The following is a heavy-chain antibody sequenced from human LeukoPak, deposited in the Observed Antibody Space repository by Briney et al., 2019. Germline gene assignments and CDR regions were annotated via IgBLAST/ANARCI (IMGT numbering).Heavy chain of an antibody. CDR2: IYSGGST. V-gene: IGHV3-53*01. CDR3: ARDLHGGGDALDI. J-gene: IGHJ3*02. CDR1: GFTVSSNY. Sequence: PGGSLRLSCAASGFTVSSNYMNWVRQAPGKGLEWVSVIYSGGSTYYADSVKGRFTISRDNSKNTLYLQMNSLRAEDTAVYYCARDLHGGGDALDIWGQGTMVTVSS. D-gene: IGHD4-23*01.